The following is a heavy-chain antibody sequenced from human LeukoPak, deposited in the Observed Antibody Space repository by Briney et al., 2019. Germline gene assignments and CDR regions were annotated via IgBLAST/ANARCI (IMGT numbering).Heavy chain of an antibody. CDR3: ASIPPLTAYYYYYYMDV. V-gene: IGHV4-39*01. D-gene: IGHD3-9*01. CDR2: IYYSGST. J-gene: IGHJ6*03. CDR1: GGSISSSSYY. Sequence: PSETLSLTCTVSGGSISSSSYYWGWIRQPPGKGLEWIGSIYYSGSTYYNPSLKSRVTISVDTSKNQFSLKLSSVTAADTAVYYCASIPPLTAYYYYYYMDVWGKGTTVTVSS.